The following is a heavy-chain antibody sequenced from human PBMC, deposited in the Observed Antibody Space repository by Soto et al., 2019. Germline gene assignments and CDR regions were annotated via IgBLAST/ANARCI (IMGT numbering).Heavy chain of an antibody. V-gene: IGHV3-66*01. D-gene: IGHD1-26*01. CDR2: TYSGGST. CDR1: GFTVSDNY. CDR3: ARDCPTTRCPRGIDY. J-gene: IGHJ4*02. Sequence: EVQLVESGGGLVQPGGSLRLSCSASGFTVSDNYMSWVRQAPGKGLEWVSLTYSGGSTYYADSVKGRFTISRDNSXXTLYLQMNSLRAEDTAVYYCARDCPTTRCPRGIDYWGQGTLVTVSS.